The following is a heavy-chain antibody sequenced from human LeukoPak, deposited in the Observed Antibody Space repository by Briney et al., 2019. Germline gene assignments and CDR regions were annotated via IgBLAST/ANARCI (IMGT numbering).Heavy chain of an antibody. V-gene: IGHV1-18*01. CDR1: GYTFTSYG. Sequence: ASVKVSCKASGYTFTSYGISWVRQAPGQGLEWMGWISAYNGNTNYAQKLQGRVTMTTDTSTSTAYMELRSLRSDDTAVYYCARAYCSDAYSPPGGYWGQGTLVTVSS. D-gene: IGHD2-15*01. CDR3: ARAYCSDAYSPPGGY. J-gene: IGHJ4*02. CDR2: ISAYNGNT.